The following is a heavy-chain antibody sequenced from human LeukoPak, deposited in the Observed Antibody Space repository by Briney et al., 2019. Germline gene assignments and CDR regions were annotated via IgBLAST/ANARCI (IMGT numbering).Heavy chain of an antibody. CDR3: ARGGCSSGSCLDYY. D-gene: IGHD2-15*01. V-gene: IGHV1-46*01. Sequence: ASVKVSCKVSGYTLTELSMHWVRQAPGQGLEWMGIINPSGGSTSYAQKFQGRVTVTSDTSTSTVYMEMRSLRSEDTAVYYCARGGCSSGSCLDYYWGQGTPVTVSS. CDR2: INPSGGST. J-gene: IGHJ4*02. CDR1: GYTLTELS.